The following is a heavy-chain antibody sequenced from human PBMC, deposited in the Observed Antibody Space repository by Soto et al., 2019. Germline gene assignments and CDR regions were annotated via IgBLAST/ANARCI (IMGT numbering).Heavy chain of an antibody. Sequence: PSETLSLTCNVSGGSISSSSYYWGWIRQPPGKGLEWIGSIYYSGSTYYNPSLKSRVTISVDTSKNQFSLKLSSVTVADTAVYYCARHDYYGSAIYGMDVWGQGTTVTVSS. CDR2: IYYSGST. V-gene: IGHV4-39*01. D-gene: IGHD3-10*01. J-gene: IGHJ6*02. CDR1: GGSISSSSYY. CDR3: ARHDYYGSAIYGMDV.